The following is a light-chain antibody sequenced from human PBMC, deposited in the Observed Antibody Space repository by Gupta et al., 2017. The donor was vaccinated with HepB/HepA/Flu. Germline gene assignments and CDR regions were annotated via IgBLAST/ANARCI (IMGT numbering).Light chain of an antibody. J-gene: IGLJ3*02. CDR1: SNNVGNQG. CDR3: SAWDSSRSAWV. CDR2: RNN. V-gene: IGLV10-54*04. Sequence: HAGLTQPPSVSKGLRQTATLTCTGNSNNVGNQGAAWLQQHQGHPPKLLSDRNNNRPSGMSERFSASRSGNTASLTITGLQPEDEADYYCSAWDSSRSAWVFGGGTKLTVL.